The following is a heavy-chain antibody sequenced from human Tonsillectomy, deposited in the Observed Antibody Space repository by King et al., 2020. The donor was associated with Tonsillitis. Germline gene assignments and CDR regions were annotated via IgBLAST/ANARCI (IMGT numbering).Heavy chain of an antibody. V-gene: IGHV3-23*04. J-gene: IGHJ4*02. D-gene: IGHD3-3*01. CDR2: INGGAGST. CDR3: AKGYDFWSGYSSAGY. CDR1: GFTFSSYA. Sequence: VQLVQSGGGLVQPGGSLRLSCAASGFTFSSYAMSWVRQAPGMGLEWVSTINGGAGSTFYADSVKGRFTISRDNPKKTLYLQMNSLRAEDTAVYYCAKGYDFWSGYSSAGYWGQGTLVTVSS.